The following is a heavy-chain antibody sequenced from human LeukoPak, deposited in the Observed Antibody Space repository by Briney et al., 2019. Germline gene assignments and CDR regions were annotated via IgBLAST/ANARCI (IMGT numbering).Heavy chain of an antibody. CDR2: ISGSGGST. V-gene: IGHV3-23*01. D-gene: IGHD5-18*01. CDR1: GFTFSSYA. J-gene: IGHJ4*02. Sequence: PGASLRLSCAASGFTFSSYAMSWVRQAPGKGLEWVSAISGSGGSTYYADSVKGRFTISRDSSKNTLYLQMNSLRAEDTAVYYCAKDVALIQLWLNPLLDYWGQGTLVTVSS. CDR3: AKDVALIQLWLNPLLDY.